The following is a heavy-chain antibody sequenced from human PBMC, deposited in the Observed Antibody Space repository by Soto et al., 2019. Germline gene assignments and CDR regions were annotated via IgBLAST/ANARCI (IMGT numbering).Heavy chain of an antibody. D-gene: IGHD3-16*01. CDR3: ARLGTTGGWDV. CDR1: GFTFRSYV. Sequence: QVQLVESGGGVVQPGTSLRVSCVGSGFTFRSYVIHWVRQAPGKGLEWVALTAYDGSNKYYGDSVRGRFTISRDNSRNTVDLHMDSRALEDTALYYCARLGTTGGWDVWGQGTLVSVSS. V-gene: IGHV3-30*19. J-gene: IGHJ1*01. CDR2: TAYDGSNK.